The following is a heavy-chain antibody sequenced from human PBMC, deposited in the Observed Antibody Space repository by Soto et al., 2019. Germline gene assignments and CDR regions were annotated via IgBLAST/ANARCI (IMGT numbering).Heavy chain of an antibody. V-gene: IGHV3-23*01. Sequence: EVQLLESGGGLVQPGGSLRLSCAASGFTFSSYAMSWVRQAPGKGLEWVSAISGSGGSTYYADSVKGRFTIARDNSKNTLYLQKNSLRAEDTAVYYCAKVIEYYDYIWGSPKEYYFDYWGQRTLLTVSS. CDR1: GFTFSSYA. J-gene: IGHJ4*02. CDR3: AKVIEYYDYIWGSPKEYYFDY. D-gene: IGHD3-16*01. CDR2: ISGSGGST.